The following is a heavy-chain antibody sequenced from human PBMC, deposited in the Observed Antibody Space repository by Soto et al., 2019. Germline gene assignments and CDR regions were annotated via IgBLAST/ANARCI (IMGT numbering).Heavy chain of an antibody. Sequence: QVQLVQSGAEVKKPGASVKVSCKASGYTFTSYGISWVRQAPGQGLEWMGWISAYNGNTNYAQKLQGRVTMTTDTATRTAYMELRSLRFDDTAVYYCAGDDILTGYLVDYYYYGMDVWGQGTTVTVSS. CDR3: AGDDILTGYLVDYYYYGMDV. D-gene: IGHD3-9*01. V-gene: IGHV1-18*01. J-gene: IGHJ6*02. CDR1: GYTFTSYG. CDR2: ISAYNGNT.